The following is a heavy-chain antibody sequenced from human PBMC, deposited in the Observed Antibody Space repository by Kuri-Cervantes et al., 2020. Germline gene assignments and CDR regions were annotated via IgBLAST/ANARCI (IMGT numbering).Heavy chain of an antibody. CDR1: GFTFSSYA. Sequence: GESLKISCAASGFTFSSYAMSWVRQAPGKGLEWVSAISGSGGSTYYAGSVKGRFTISRDNSKNTLYLQVNSLRAEDTAVYYCAKGYYDTSGAYWGQGTLVTVSS. D-gene: IGHD3-22*01. V-gene: IGHV3-23*01. CDR2: ISGSGGST. J-gene: IGHJ4*02. CDR3: AKGYYDTSGAY.